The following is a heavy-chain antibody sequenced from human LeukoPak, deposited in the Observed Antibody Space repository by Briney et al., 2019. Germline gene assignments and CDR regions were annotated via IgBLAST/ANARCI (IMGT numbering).Heavy chain of an antibody. J-gene: IGHJ4*02. CDR1: RFTFSTYA. D-gene: IGHD3-22*01. CDR3: AREAWYYDSSGYYDY. Sequence: GGSLRLSCAASRFTFSTYAMHWVRQAPGKGLEWVAVISYADGSNKYYADSVKGRFTISRDNSKNTLYLQMNSLRAEDTAVYYCAREAWYYDSSGYYDYWGQGTLVTVSS. V-gene: IGHV3-30-3*01. CDR2: ISYADGSNK.